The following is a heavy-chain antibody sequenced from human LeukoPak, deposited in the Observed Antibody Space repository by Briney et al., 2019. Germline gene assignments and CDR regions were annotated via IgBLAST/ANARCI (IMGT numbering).Heavy chain of an antibody. CDR3: ARGRRLYSSSWYGYYDGMDV. Sequence: SETLSLTCTVSGGSISSSTYYWGWIRQPPGKGLEWIGSIYYSGSTYYNPSLKSRVSISVDTSQNQFSLKVTSVTAADTAVYYCARGRRLYSSSWYGYYDGMDVWGQGTTVTVSS. J-gene: IGHJ6*02. V-gene: IGHV4-39*01. CDR1: GGSISSSTYY. D-gene: IGHD6-13*01. CDR2: IYYSGST.